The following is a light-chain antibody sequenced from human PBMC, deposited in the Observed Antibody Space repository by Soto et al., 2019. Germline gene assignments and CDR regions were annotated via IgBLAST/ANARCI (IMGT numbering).Light chain of an antibody. CDR1: QDITYS. V-gene: IGKV1-33*01. Sequence: DIQMTQSPSSLSASVGDRVTITCQATQDITYSLNWYQQMPGKAPRLLIFDASILETGVPSRFSGSGSGTNFTFTINSLQPEDFATYYCQQFFTLPRTFGQGTKLEIK. CDR3: QQFFTLPRT. J-gene: IGKJ2*01. CDR2: DAS.